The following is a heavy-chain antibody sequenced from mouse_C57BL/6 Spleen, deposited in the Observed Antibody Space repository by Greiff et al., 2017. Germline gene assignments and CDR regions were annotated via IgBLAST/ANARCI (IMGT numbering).Heavy chain of an antibody. J-gene: IGHJ1*03. Sequence: QVQLKESGPELVKPGASVKISCKASGYAFSSSWMNWVKQRPGKGLEWIGRMYPGDGDTNYNGKFKGKATLTADKSSSTAYMQLSSLTSEDSAVYFCARGNYYGSSRYFDVWGTGTTVTVSS. CDR2: MYPGDGDT. V-gene: IGHV1-82*01. CDR3: ARGNYYGSSRYFDV. CDR1: GYAFSSSW. D-gene: IGHD1-1*01.